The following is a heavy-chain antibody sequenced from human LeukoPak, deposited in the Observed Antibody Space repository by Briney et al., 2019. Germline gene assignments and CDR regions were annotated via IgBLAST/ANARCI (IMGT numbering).Heavy chain of an antibody. D-gene: IGHD3-10*01. CDR3: ARAFMVRGVILRQGLDY. J-gene: IGHJ4*02. Sequence: GGSLRLSCAAAGFTFSDYYMSWIRQAPGEGLEWVSYISSSSSYTNYADSVKGRFTISRDNAKNSLYLQMNSLRAEDTAVYYCARAFMVRGVILRQGLDYWGQGTLVTVSS. CDR2: ISSSSSYT. CDR1: GFTFSDYY. V-gene: IGHV3-11*05.